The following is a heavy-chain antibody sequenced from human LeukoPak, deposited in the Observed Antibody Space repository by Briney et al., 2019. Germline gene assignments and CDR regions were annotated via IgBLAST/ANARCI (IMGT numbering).Heavy chain of an antibody. CDR3: ARHLYSSSMYGWFDP. V-gene: IGHV4-39*01. J-gene: IGHJ5*02. Sequence: PSETLSLTCTVSGGSISSSSYYWGWIRQPPGKGLEWIGSIYYRGSTYYNPSLKSRVTISVDTSKNQFSLKLSSVTAADTAVYYCARHLYSSSMYGWFDPWGQGTLVTVSS. CDR2: IYYRGST. CDR1: GGSISSSSYY. D-gene: IGHD6-13*01.